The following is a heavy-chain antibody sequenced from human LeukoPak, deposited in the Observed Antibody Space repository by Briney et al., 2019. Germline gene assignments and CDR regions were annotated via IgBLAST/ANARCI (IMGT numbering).Heavy chain of an antibody. CDR2: IKQDGSEK. D-gene: IGHD5-12*01. Sequence: GGSLRLSCAASGFTFSSYWMSWVRQAPGKGLEWVANIKQDGSEKYYVDSVKGRFTISRDNAKNSLYLQMNSLRAEDTAAYYCASPRGYGYYFDYWGQGTLVTVSS. J-gene: IGHJ4*02. CDR1: GFTFSSYW. CDR3: ASPRGYGYYFDY. V-gene: IGHV3-7*01.